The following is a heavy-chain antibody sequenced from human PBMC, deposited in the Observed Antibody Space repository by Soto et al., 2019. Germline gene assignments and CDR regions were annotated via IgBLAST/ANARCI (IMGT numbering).Heavy chain of an antibody. CDR1: GDSMSSGSYY. J-gene: IGHJ4*02. CDR3: ARDADGGGYYYNY. V-gene: IGHV4-31*03. Sequence: SETLSLTCSVSGDSMSSGSYYWSWIRQHPGKGLEWIGYIYNSGATYYNPSLKSRVTISVDTSKNQFSLKLSSVTAADAAVYYCARDADGGGYYYNYWGQGTMVT. CDR2: IYNSGAT. D-gene: IGHD3-22*01.